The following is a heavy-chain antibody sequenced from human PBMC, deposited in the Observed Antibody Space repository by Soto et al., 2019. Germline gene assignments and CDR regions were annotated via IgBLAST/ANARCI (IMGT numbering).Heavy chain of an antibody. CDR2: INHSGST. D-gene: IGHD5-18*01. V-gene: IGHV4-34*01. CDR1: GGPFSGYY. J-gene: IGHJ4*02. CDR3: ARDAMYTASHY. Sequence: PSETLSLTCAVYGGPFSGYYWSWIRQPPGKGLEWIGEINHSGSTNYNPSLKSRVTISVDTSKNQFSLKLSSVTAADTAVYYCARDAMYTASHYWGQGTLVTVSS.